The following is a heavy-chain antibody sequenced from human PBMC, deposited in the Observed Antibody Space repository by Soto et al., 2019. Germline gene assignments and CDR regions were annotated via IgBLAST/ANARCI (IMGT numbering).Heavy chain of an antibody. CDR3: AAYNTSRHAAFDI. CDR2: IKQDANEM. J-gene: IGHJ3*02. Sequence: EVQVVESGGGLVQPGGSLRLSCAASGFRFSTYWMSWVRQAPGKGLEWLANIKQDANEMYYVDSVKGRFTISGDSAKNSLFVIMDSLRVEDTAVHYCAAYNTSRHAAFDIWGQGTTVIVSS. D-gene: IGHD1-20*01. CDR1: GFRFSTYW. V-gene: IGHV3-7*01.